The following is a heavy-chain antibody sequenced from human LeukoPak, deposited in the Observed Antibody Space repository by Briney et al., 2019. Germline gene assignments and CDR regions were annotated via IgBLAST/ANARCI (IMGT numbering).Heavy chain of an antibody. J-gene: IGHJ4*02. CDR1: GFTFNTYS. D-gene: IGHD2-21*01. CDR2: ISYDGSEK. CDR3: ARDIQGVSDY. Sequence: GGSLRLSCAASGFTFNTYSMHWVRQAPGRGLEWVAVISYDGSEKYYADSAKGRFTISRDNSKNTLYLQMGSLRAEDMAVYYCARDIQGVSDYWGQGTLVTVSS. V-gene: IGHV3-30*14.